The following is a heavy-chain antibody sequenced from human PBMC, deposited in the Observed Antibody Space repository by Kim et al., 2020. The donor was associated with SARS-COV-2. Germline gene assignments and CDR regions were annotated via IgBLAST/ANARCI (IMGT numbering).Heavy chain of an antibody. CDR3: ARGGIAVAGISY. CDR2: INAGYGDT. J-gene: IGHJ4*02. CDR1: GYTFTSYA. V-gene: IGHV1-3*01. D-gene: IGHD6-19*01. Sequence: ASVKVSCKASGYTFTSYAIHWVRQAPGQRPEWMGWINAGYGDTKYSQNFQGRVTITRDTSASTAYMELSSLRSEDTAIYYCARGGIAVAGISYWGQGTLVTVSS.